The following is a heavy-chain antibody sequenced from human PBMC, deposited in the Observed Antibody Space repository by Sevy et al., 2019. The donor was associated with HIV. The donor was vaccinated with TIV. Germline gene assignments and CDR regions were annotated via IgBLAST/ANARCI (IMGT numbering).Heavy chain of an antibody. Sequence: ASVKVSCKASGGTFSSYAISWVRQAPGQGLEWKGGIIPIFGTANYAQKFQGRVTITADESTSTAYMELSSLRSEDTAVYYCARADYDFWRPEDWGQGTLVTVSS. J-gene: IGHJ4*02. CDR1: GGTFSSYA. D-gene: IGHD3-3*01. V-gene: IGHV1-69*13. CDR3: ARADYDFWRPED. CDR2: IIPIFGTA.